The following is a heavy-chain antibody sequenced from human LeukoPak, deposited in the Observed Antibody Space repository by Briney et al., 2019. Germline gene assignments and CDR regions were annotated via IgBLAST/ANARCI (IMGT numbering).Heavy chain of an antibody. CDR1: GGSFSGYY. D-gene: IGHD5-18*01. Sequence: SETLSLTCAVYGGSFSGYYWSWIRQPPGKGLEWIGEINHNGSTNYNPSLRSRVTISVHTSKNQFSLKLSSVTAADTAVYYCARDPSGYSYGYAFDPWGQGTLVTVSS. V-gene: IGHV4-34*01. J-gene: IGHJ5*02. CDR3: ARDPSGYSYGYAFDP. CDR2: INHNGST.